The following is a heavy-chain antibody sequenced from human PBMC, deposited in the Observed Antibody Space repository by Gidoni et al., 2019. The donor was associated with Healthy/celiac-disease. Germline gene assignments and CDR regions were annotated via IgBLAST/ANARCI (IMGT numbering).Heavy chain of an antibody. Sequence: QVQLQQRGAGLLKPSETLALTCAVYGGSFSGYYWSWIRQPPGKGLAWIGEIHHRGSTNYNPSLQSRVTISVDTSTNQFSLKLSSVTAADTAVYYCARGNYYDSSGYHRFDYWGQGTLVTVSS. CDR3: ARGNYYDSSGYHRFDY. D-gene: IGHD3-22*01. V-gene: IGHV4-34*01. CDR1: GGSFSGYY. J-gene: IGHJ4*02. CDR2: IHHRGST.